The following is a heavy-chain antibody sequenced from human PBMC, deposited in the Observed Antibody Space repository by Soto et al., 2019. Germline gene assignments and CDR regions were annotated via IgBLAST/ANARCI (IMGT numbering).Heavy chain of an antibody. CDR1: GGTFSSYA. CDR3: ASLIAAAGPPHSPRYYYGMEV. V-gene: IGHV1-69*12. Sequence: QVQLVQSGAEVKKPGSSVKVSCKASGGTFSSYAISWVRQAPGQGLEWMGGIIPIFGTADYAQKFQGRVTITADESTSTAYMELSSQRSEDTAVYYCASLIAAAGPPHSPRYYYGMEVWGQGTTVTVSS. D-gene: IGHD6-13*01. J-gene: IGHJ6*02. CDR2: IIPIFGTA.